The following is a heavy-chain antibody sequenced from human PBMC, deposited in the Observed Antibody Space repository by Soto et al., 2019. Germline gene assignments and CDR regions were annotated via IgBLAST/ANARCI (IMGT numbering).Heavy chain of an antibody. V-gene: IGHV5-51*01. Sequence: GESPKTPCKGSGYSLTSYWIVWVRQMPGKGLEWMGIIYPGDSYTRYSPSFQGQVTISADKSISTPYLPWSSLKASDTAMYYFAGRYIAAAEYYFDYWGQGTLVTVSS. CDR2: IYPGDSYT. CDR3: AGRYIAAAEYYFDY. D-gene: IGHD6-13*01. CDR1: GYSLTSYW. J-gene: IGHJ4*02.